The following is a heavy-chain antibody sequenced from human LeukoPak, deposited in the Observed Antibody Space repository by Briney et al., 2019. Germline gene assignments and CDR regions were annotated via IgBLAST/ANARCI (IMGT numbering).Heavy chain of an antibody. V-gene: IGHV4-59*01. D-gene: IGHD3-22*01. CDR3: ARGAVSSGYHSIFSFDY. CDR2: IYYSGST. J-gene: IGHJ4*02. CDR1: GGSISSYY. Sequence: PSETLSLTCTVSGGSISSYYWNWIWQPPGKGLEWIGYIYYSGSTNYNPSLKSRVTISVDTSTDQFSLKLSSVTAADTAVYYCARGAVSSGYHSIFSFDYWGQGTLVTVSS.